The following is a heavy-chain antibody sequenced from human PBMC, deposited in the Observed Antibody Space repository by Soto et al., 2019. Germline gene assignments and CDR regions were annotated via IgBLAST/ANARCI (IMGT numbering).Heavy chain of an antibody. D-gene: IGHD3-10*01. Sequence: GASVKVSCKASEYTFTTYSLHWVRQAPGQGLERMGIINPILSMSNSALRFQGRVTLTADKSTSTAYMVLSSLRSDDTAVYYCATSFGSGYRAFDYWGQGVLVTVSS. CDR2: INPILSMS. CDR1: EYTFTTYS. V-gene: IGHV1-46*01. CDR3: ATSFGSGYRAFDY. J-gene: IGHJ4*02.